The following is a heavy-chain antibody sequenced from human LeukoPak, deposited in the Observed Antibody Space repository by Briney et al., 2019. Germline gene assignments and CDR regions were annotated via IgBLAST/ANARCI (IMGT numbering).Heavy chain of an antibody. V-gene: IGHV3-11*04. CDR2: ISSSGSTI. CDR1: GFTFSDYY. CDR3: ARDSHYYGSGSSLYYYYGMDV. J-gene: IGHJ6*02. D-gene: IGHD3-10*01. Sequence: GRSLGLSCAASGFTFSDYYMSWIRQAPGKGLEWVSYISSSGSTIYYAASVKGRFTISRDNSKNTLYLQMDSLRAEDTAVYYCARDSHYYGSGSSLYYYYGMDVWGQGTTVTVSS.